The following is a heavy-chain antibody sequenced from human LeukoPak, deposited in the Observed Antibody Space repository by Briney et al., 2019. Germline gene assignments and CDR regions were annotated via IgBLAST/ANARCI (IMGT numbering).Heavy chain of an antibody. CDR3: AKHEGSSGSYCHFHY. J-gene: IGHJ4*02. CDR1: GFTFSSYA. D-gene: IGHD3-10*01. CDR2: ISGSGGST. V-gene: IGHV3-23*01. Sequence: GGSLRLSCAASGFTFSSYAMSWAGQAQGKGLDGASPISGSGGSTYYGDSVKGRFTISRDNSKNTLFLQMNRLRAEDTAVYYCAKHEGSSGSYCHFHYWGQGTLVTVSS.